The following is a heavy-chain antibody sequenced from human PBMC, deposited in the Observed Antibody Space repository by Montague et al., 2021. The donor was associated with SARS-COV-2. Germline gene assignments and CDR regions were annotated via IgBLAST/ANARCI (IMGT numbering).Heavy chain of an antibody. J-gene: IGHJ4*02. CDR2: IFYSGDA. Sequence: SETLSLTCTVSGASISSNYWSWVRQPPGKGLEWIGYIFYSGDANYNPSLKSRVTISVDTSKNQVSLKLSPVTAADTAVYYCARLRKEYSISLGSKPYYFDYWGQGALVTVSS. CDR1: GASISSNY. D-gene: IGHD4-11*01. CDR3: ARLRKEYSISLGSKPYYFDY. V-gene: IGHV4-59*08.